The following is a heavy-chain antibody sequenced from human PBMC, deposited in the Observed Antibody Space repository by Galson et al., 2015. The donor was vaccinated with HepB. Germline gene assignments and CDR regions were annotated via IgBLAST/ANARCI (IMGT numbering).Heavy chain of an antibody. CDR3: ARDNQRGLLPRVFDP. CDR1: GYTFTSYY. V-gene: IGHV1-46*01. J-gene: IGHJ5*02. D-gene: IGHD2-15*01. Sequence: SVKVSCKASGYTFTSYYMHWVRQAPGQGLGWMGIINPSGGSTSYAQKFQGRVTMTRDTSTSTVYMELSSLRSEDTAVYYCARDNQRGLLPRVFDPWGQGTLVTVSS. CDR2: INPSGGST.